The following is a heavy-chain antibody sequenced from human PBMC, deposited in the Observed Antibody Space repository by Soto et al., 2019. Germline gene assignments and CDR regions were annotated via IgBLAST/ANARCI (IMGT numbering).Heavy chain of an antibody. V-gene: IGHV3-30*18. J-gene: IGHJ5*02. D-gene: IGHD1-26*01. Sequence: QVQLVESGGGAVQPGRSLRLSCAASGFTFSSYGMHWVRQAPGKGLEWVAVISYDGSNKYYADSVKGRFTISRDNSKNTLYLQMNSLRAEDTAVYYCAKDPPYSGSYHWGQGTLVTVSS. CDR1: GFTFSSYG. CDR2: ISYDGSNK. CDR3: AKDPPYSGSYH.